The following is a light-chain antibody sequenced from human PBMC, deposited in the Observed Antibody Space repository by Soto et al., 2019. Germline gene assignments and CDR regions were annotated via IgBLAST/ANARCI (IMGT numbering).Light chain of an antibody. CDR2: GHN. J-gene: IGLJ3*02. Sequence: QSELTQPPSVSGAPGQRVTISCTGSYSNIGAGYEVHWYQQVPGTAPKLLVSGHNNRPSGVPDRFFGSKSGSSASLTIIGLQAEDEADYYCQSFDNSVSGSGVFGGETKLTVL. CDR1: YSNIGAGYE. CDR3: QSFDNSVSGSGV. V-gene: IGLV1-40*01.